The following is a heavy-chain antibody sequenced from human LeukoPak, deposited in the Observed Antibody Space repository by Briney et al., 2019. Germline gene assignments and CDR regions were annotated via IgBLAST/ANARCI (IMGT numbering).Heavy chain of an antibody. D-gene: IGHD3-22*01. V-gene: IGHV3-33*01. CDR3: ARARNDYDTSSFSALDY. CDR2: IWYDGSNI. Sequence: PGGSLRLSCAASGFTFSSYGMHWVRQAPGKGLEWLADIWYDGSNIYYADPVKGRFAISRDNSKNTLYLQINSLRAEDTAVYYCARARNDYDTSSFSALDYWGQGTLVTVSS. CDR1: GFTFSSYG. J-gene: IGHJ4*02.